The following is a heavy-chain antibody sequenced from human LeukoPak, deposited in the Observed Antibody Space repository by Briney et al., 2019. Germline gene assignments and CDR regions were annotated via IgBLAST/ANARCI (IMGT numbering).Heavy chain of an antibody. CDR2: IYTSGST. CDR1: GGSISSYY. D-gene: IGHD3-10*01. CDR3: ARVLWFGEFVNWFDP. Sequence: PSETLSLTCTVPGGSISSYYWSWIRQPAGKGLEWIGRIYTSGSTNYNPSLKSRVTMSVDTSKNQFSLKLSSVTAADTAVYYCARVLWFGEFVNWFDPWGQGTLVTVSS. V-gene: IGHV4-4*07. J-gene: IGHJ5*02.